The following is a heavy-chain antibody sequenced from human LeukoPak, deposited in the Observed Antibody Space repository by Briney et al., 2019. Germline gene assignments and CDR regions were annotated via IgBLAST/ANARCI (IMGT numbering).Heavy chain of an antibody. J-gene: IGHJ4*02. CDR3: ARIDGGYFDY. CDR2: ISSSSSTI. D-gene: IGHD2-15*01. Sequence: GGSLRLSCAASGFTFSSYSMNWVRQAPGKGLEWVSYISSSSSTIYYTDSVKGRFTISRDNSKNTLYLQMNSLRAEDTAVYYCARIDGGYFDYWGQGTLVTVSS. CDR1: GFTFSSYS. V-gene: IGHV3-48*01.